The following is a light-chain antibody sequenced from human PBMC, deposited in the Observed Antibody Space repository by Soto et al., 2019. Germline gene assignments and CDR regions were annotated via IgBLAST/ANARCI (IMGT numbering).Light chain of an antibody. V-gene: IGKV3-15*01. CDR3: QHFDEWPLT. Sequence: IVTTQSPATLSVSPGEKATVSCRASQSISNNLAWYQQKPGQAPRLLIYFASTRATGIPARFSGSGSGTEFSLTISSLQSEDFALYYCQHFDEWPLTFGGGTKVETK. CDR1: QSISNN. J-gene: IGKJ4*01. CDR2: FAS.